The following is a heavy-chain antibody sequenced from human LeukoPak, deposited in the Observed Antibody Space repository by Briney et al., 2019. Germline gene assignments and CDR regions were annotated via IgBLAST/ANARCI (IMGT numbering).Heavy chain of an antibody. CDR2: ISAYNGNT. Sequence: ASVKVSCKASGYTFTSYGISWVRQAPGQGLEWMGWISAYNGNTNYAQKLQGRVTMTTDTSTSTAYMELRSLRSDDTAVYYCARVAGSSSWSPSDMDVWGQGTTVTVSS. CDR3: ARVAGSSSWSPSDMDV. V-gene: IGHV1-18*01. D-gene: IGHD6-13*01. CDR1: GYTFTSYG. J-gene: IGHJ6*02.